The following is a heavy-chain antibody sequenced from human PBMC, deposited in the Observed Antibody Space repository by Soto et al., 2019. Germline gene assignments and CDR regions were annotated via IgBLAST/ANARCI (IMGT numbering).Heavy chain of an antibody. J-gene: IGHJ6*02. CDR3: AKPTNRYYYYYGMDV. V-gene: IGHV3-23*01. D-gene: IGHD1-20*01. CDR1: GFTFSSYA. CDR2: ISGSGGST. Sequence: PGGSLRLSCAASGFTFSSYAMSWVRQAPGKGLEWVSAISGSGGSTYYADSVKGRLTISRDNSKNTLYLQMNSLRAEDTAVYYCAKPTNRYYYYYGMDVWGQGTTVTVSS.